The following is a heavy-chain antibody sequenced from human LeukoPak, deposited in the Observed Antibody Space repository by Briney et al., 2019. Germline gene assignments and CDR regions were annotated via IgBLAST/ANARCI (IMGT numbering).Heavy chain of an antibody. Sequence: PGGSLRLSCAASGFTFSSYAMSWVRQAPGKGLEWVSAISGSGGSTYCADSVKGRFTISRDNSKNTLYLQMNSLRAEDTAVYYCAKDADYYDFWSGPFDYWGQGTLVTVSS. CDR1: GFTFSSYA. CDR2: ISGSGGST. V-gene: IGHV3-23*01. J-gene: IGHJ4*02. CDR3: AKDADYYDFWSGPFDY. D-gene: IGHD3-3*01.